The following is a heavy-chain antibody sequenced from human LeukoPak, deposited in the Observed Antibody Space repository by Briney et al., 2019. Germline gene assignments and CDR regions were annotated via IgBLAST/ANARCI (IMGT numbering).Heavy chain of an antibody. CDR1: GFTFNSYV. Sequence: PGGSLRLSCAASGFTFNSYVMSWVRQAPGKGLEWVANTKHDGSERYYVDSVKGRFTISRDNVKNSLFLQMDSLRAEDTAVYYCARGGLYGDYYFDYWGQGTLVTVTS. CDR2: TKHDGSER. CDR3: ARGGLYGDYYFDY. J-gene: IGHJ4*02. V-gene: IGHV3-7*04. D-gene: IGHD2-21*02.